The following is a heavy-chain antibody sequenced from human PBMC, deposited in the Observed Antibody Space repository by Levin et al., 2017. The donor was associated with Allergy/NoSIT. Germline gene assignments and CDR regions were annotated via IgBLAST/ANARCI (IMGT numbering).Heavy chain of an antibody. J-gene: IGHJ1*01. CDR1: GYTFTSYG. Sequence: ASVKVSCKASGYTFTSYGISWVRQAPGQGLEWMGWISAYNGNTNYAQKLQGRVTMTTDTSTSTAYMELRSLRSDDTAVYYCARDDHPYYYDSSGYYYVRYFQHWGQGTLVTVSS. CDR2: ISAYNGNT. CDR3: ARDDHPYYYDSSGYYYVRYFQH. V-gene: IGHV1-18*01. D-gene: IGHD3-22*01.